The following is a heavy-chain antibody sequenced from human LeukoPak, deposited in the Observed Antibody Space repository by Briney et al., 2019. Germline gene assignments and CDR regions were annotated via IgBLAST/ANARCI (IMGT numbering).Heavy chain of an antibody. J-gene: IGHJ4*02. D-gene: IGHD2-21*01. CDR1: GNIFTSCY. Sequence: RASVKVSCKASGNIFTSCYFHWVRQAPGKGLEWMGIINPSGGSTNYAQRFQGRVTMTRDTSTSTVSMELSSLRSEDTAVYYCARTQPFETGDGYFDSWGQGTLVTVSS. CDR3: ARTQPFETGDGYFDS. CDR2: INPSGGST. V-gene: IGHV1-46*01.